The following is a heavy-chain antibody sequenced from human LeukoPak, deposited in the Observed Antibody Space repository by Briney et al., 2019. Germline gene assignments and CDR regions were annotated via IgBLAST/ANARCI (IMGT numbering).Heavy chain of an antibody. CDR2: INPNSGRT. CDR1: GYIFTDYY. D-gene: IGHD2/OR15-2a*01. V-gene: IGHV1-2*02. CDR3: ARGSTTAASKSYYMDV. J-gene: IGHJ6*03. Sequence: GASVKVSCKASGYIFTDYYMHWVRQAPGQGLEWMGWINPNSGRTNYAQNFQGRVTMTRDTSISTVYMELSSLRSDDTAVYYCARGSTTAASKSYYMDVWDKGTTVTVSS.